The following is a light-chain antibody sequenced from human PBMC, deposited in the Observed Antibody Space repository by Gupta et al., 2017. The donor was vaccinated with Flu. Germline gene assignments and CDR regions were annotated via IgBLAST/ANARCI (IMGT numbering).Light chain of an antibody. V-gene: IGLV1-51*01. CDR3: GTWDSRLSAAV. J-gene: IGLJ7*01. CDR2: DNN. CDR1: SSNIGNNY. Sequence: SVLMQLPPVSAAPGQKVTISCSGSSSNIGNNYVSWYQQLPGTTPKLLIYDNNKRPSGIPDRFSGSKSGTSATLGITGLQTGDEADYYCGTWDSRLSAAVFGGGTQLTVL.